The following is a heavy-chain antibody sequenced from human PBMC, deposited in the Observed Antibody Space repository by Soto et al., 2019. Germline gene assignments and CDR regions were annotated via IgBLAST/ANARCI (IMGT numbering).Heavy chain of an antibody. CDR2: IYPGDSDT. V-gene: IGHV5-51*01. CDR1: GYSFPSYW. Sequence: EVQLVQSGAEVKKPGESLKISCKGSGYSFPSYWIGWVRQMPGKGLEWMGIIYPGDSDTRYSPSFQGQVTISADKSSSTAYLQWSSRKASDTAMDYCARHGVGDIWTGQPDYWGQGTLVTVSS. J-gene: IGHJ4*02. CDR3: ARHGVGDIWTGQPDY. D-gene: IGHD3-9*01.